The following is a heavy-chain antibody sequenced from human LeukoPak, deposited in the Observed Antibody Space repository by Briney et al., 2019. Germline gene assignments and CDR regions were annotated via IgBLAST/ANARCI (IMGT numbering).Heavy chain of an antibody. V-gene: IGHV5-51*01. J-gene: IGHJ6*02. CDR1: GYSFTSYW. D-gene: IGHD2-2*01. CDR2: IYPGDSDT. Sequence: LGESLKIPCKGSGYSFTSYWIGWVRQMPGKGLEWMGIIYPGDSDTSYSPSFQGQVTISADKSISTAYLQWSSLKASDTAMYYCARYCSSTSCGDYYYGMDVWGQGTTVTVSS. CDR3: ARYCSSTSCGDYYYGMDV.